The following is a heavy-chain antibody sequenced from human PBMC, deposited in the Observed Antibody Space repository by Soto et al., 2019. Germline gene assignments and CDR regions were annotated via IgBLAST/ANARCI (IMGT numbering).Heavy chain of an antibody. Sequence: SETLSLTCTVSGGSISSSSYYWGWIRQPPGKGLEWIGSIYYSGSTYYNPSLKSRVTISVDTSKNQFSLKLSSVTAADTAVYYCARLGSSWRGRWFDPWGQGTLVRVSS. CDR2: IYYSGST. J-gene: IGHJ5*02. V-gene: IGHV4-39*01. CDR1: GGSISSSSYY. CDR3: ARLGSSWRGRWFDP. D-gene: IGHD6-13*01.